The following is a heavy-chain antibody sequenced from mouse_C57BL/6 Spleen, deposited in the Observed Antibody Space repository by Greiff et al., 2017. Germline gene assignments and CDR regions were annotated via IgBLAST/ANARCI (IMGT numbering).Heavy chain of an antibody. CDR3: ARGDYYGRPYYFDY. J-gene: IGHJ2*01. V-gene: IGHV1-18*01. CDR2: INPNNGGT. Sequence: VQLQQSGPELVKPGASVKIPCKASGYTFTDYNMDWVKQSHGKSLEWIGDINPNNGGTIYNQKFKGKATLTVDKSSSTAYMELRSLTSEDTAVYYCARGDYYGRPYYFDYWGQGTTLTVSS. D-gene: IGHD1-1*02. CDR1: GYTFTDYN.